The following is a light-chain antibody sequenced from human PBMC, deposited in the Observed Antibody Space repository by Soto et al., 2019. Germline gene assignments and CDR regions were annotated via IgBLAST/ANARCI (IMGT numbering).Light chain of an antibody. J-gene: IGKJ1*01. CDR2: GTS. CDR3: QQYDSVPPWT. V-gene: IGKV3-20*01. Sequence: ETLLTQSPDIMYLSPGERATLSCRASRTVGRSYLAWYQQKPGQAPRLLIFGTSTRATAIPDRFSGGGSGTDFTLTISSLDPEDYAVYFCQQYDSVPPWTFGQGTKVDIK. CDR1: RTVGRSY.